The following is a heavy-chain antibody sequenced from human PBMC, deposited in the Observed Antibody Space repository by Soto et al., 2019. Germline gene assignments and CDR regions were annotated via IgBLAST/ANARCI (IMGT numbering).Heavy chain of an antibody. CDR1: GDTFTSYY. D-gene: IGHD6-6*01. V-gene: IGHV1-46*01. J-gene: IGHJ6*02. CDR3: ARASIAARFSDGMDV. Sequence: QVQLVQSGAEVKKPGASVKVSCKASGDTFTSYYMHWVRQAPGQGLEWMGIINPSGGSTSHAQKFQGSVPTTRDTSTSTVYTELSRLRSEDTAVYYCARASIAARFSDGMDVWGQGTTVTVSS. CDR2: INPSGGST.